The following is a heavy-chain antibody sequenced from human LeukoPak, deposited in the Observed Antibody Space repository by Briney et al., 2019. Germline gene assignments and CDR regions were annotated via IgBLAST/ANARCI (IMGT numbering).Heavy chain of an antibody. CDR3: VSQYCSGGSCFSH. J-gene: IGHJ4*02. CDR2: ISSSSSNI. Sequence: GGSLRLSCAASGFAFNGHGMNWVRQAPGKGLEWVSYISSSSSNIYSADFVKGRFSTSRDNAKNSVYLQMNSLRDEDTAVYYCVSQYCSGGSCFSHWGQGTLVTVSS. CDR1: GFAFNGHG. V-gene: IGHV3-48*02. D-gene: IGHD2-15*01.